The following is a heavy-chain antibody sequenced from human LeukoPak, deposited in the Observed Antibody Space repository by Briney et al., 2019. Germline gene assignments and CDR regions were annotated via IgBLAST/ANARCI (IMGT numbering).Heavy chain of an antibody. J-gene: IGHJ4*02. CDR1: GGSVSSGSDY. V-gene: IGHV4-61*01. CDR2: ISYSGST. Sequence: SETLSLTCTVSGGSVSSGSDYWSWIRQPPGKGLEWIGHISYSGSTNYNPSLKSRVTISLDTSKNQLSLKLSSVPTADTAVYYCARGQAALWFGELWGQGTLVTVSS. D-gene: IGHD3-10*01. CDR3: ARGQAALWFGEL.